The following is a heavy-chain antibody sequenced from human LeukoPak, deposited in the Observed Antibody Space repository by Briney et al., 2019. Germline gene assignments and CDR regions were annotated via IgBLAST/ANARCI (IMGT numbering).Heavy chain of an antibody. CDR2: ISGSGGST. CDR3: AKDGGRYCSSTSCSELDL. Sequence: HTGGSLRLSCAASGFTFSSYAMSWVRQAPGKGLEWVSAISGSGGSTYYADSVKGRFTISRDNSKNTLYLQMNSLRAEDTAVYYCAKDGGRYCSSTSCSELDLWGRGTLVTVSS. CDR1: GFTFSSYA. V-gene: IGHV3-23*01. J-gene: IGHJ2*01. D-gene: IGHD2-2*01.